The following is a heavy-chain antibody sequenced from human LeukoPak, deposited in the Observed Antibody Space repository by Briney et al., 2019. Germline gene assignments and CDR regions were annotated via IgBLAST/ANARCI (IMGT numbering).Heavy chain of an antibody. V-gene: IGHV3-11*01. CDR3: ANPGGYFDWLLYPIFQH. CDR2: ISSSGSTI. CDR1: GFTFSDYY. J-gene: IGHJ1*01. D-gene: IGHD3-9*01. Sequence: KPGGSLRLSCAASGFTFSDYYMSWIRQAPGKGLEWVSYISSSGSTIYYADSVKGRFTISRDNAKNSLYLQMNSLRAEDTAVYYCANPGGYFDWLLYPIFQHWGQGTLVTVSS.